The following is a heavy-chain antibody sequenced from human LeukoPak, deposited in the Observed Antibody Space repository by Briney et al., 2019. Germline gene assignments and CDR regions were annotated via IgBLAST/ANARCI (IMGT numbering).Heavy chain of an antibody. V-gene: IGHV1-46*01. CDR3: ARGTGIAAAVTSLFQY. Sequence: ASVKVSCKASGYTFTDYYMHWVRQAPGQGLEWMGVINPSGATTSYAQKFQGRVTMTRDTSTSTLYMELSSLRSEDTAVYYCARGTGIAAAVTSLFQYWGQGTLVTVSS. D-gene: IGHD6-13*01. CDR1: GYTFTDYY. CDR2: INPSGATT. J-gene: IGHJ1*01.